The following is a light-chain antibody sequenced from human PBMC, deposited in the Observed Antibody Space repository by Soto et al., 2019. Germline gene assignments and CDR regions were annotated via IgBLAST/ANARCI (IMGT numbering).Light chain of an antibody. V-gene: IGKV1-5*01. Sequence: DIQMTQSPSTLSASVGDRVTITSQASQSISDWLAWYQQKPGKAPKLLIYDVFSLESGVPSRFSGSRAGTEFTLTVTSLQPDDFATYYCQQYSSYWTFGQGTKVDIK. CDR2: DVF. J-gene: IGKJ1*01. CDR3: QQYSSYWT. CDR1: QSISDW.